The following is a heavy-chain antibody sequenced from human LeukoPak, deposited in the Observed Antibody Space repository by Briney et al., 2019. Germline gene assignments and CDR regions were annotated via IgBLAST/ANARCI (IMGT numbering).Heavy chain of an antibody. Sequence: SETLSLTCTVSGGSISSHYWSWIRQPPGKGLEWIGYIYYSGSTNYNPSLKSRVTISVDTSKNQFSLKLSSVTAADTAVYYCARDRYYYDSSGYYYGRHDAFDIWGQGTMVTVSS. CDR2: IYYSGST. D-gene: IGHD3-22*01. CDR1: GGSISSHY. J-gene: IGHJ3*02. V-gene: IGHV4-59*11. CDR3: ARDRYYYDSSGYYYGRHDAFDI.